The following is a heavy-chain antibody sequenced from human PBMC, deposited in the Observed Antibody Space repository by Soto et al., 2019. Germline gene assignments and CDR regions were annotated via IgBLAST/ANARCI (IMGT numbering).Heavy chain of an antibody. Sequence: ASGKVCCKASGYTFSTYGITWVRQAPGQGLEWMGWISAYNGNTNYAQKLQGRLTMTTDTSTSTAYMELRSLRSDDTAVYYCARGYTQSTVTPIRYWGQGTLVTVSS. CDR3: ARGYTQSTVTPIRY. CDR1: GYTFSTYG. D-gene: IGHD4-17*01. CDR2: ISAYNGNT. V-gene: IGHV1-18*01. J-gene: IGHJ4*02.